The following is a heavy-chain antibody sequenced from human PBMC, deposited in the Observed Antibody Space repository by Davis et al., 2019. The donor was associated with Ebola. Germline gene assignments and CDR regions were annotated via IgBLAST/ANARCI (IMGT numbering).Heavy chain of an antibody. CDR1: GFTFSSYA. CDR3: AKDRWDRVGGESGYYYYYYVDV. CDR2: ISGSGGST. Sequence: PGGSLRLSCAASGFTFSSYAMSWVRQAPGKGLEWVSAISGSGGSTYYADSVKGRFTISRDNSKNRLNLQMNSLRVEDTAVYYCAKDRWDRVGGESGYYYYYYVDVWGKGTTVTVSS. J-gene: IGHJ6*03. D-gene: IGHD3-10*01. V-gene: IGHV3-23*01.